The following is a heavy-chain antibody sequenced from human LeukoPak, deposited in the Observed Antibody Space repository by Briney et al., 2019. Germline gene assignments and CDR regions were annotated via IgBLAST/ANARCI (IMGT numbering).Heavy chain of an antibody. J-gene: IGHJ4*02. CDR1: GGSISSGGYS. CDR2: INHSGST. V-gene: IGHV4-34*01. D-gene: IGHD3-22*01. CDR3: AIYDGSGYYYPSADY. Sequence: PSETLSLTCAVSGGSISSGGYSWSWIRQPPGKGLEWIGEINHSGSTNYNPSLKSRVTISVDTSKNQFSLKLSSVTAADTAVYYCAIYDGSGYYYPSADYWGQGTLVTVSS.